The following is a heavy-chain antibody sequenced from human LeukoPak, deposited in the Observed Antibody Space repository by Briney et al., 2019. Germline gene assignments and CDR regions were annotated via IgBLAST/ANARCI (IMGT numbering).Heavy chain of an antibody. CDR2: INYSGST. D-gene: IGHD1-1*01. CDR1: GGSISNYY. V-gene: IGHV4-59*01. CDR3: ARARRWNAAVEGWWFDP. Sequence: SETLSLTCTVSGGSISNYYWSWIRQSPVKGLEWIGFINYSGSTNYNPSLKSRVTISVDTSKNQFSLKLSSVTAADTAVYYCARARRWNAAVEGWWFDPWGQGTLVTVSS. J-gene: IGHJ5*02.